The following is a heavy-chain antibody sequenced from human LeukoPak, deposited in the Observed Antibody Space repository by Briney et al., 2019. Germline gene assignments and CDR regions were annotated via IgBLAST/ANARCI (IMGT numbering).Heavy chain of an antibody. CDR2: IFYSGGT. V-gene: IGHV4-39*07. CDR1: GGSINTPNYY. J-gene: IGHJ4*02. CDR3: ARGRRVGGFDY. D-gene: IGHD3-10*01. Sequence: SETLSLTCTVSGGSINTPNYYWGWIRQTPGKGLEWIGNIFYSGGTYYGPSLTSRVTISLDTSRNQFSLKLNSVTAADTAVYYCARGRRVGGFDYWGQGTLVTVSS.